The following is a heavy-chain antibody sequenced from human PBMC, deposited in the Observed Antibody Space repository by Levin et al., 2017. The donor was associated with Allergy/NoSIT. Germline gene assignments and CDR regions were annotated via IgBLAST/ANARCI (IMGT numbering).Heavy chain of an antibody. CDR2: ISSSGSTI. CDR1: GFTFSNYE. V-gene: IGHV3-48*03. Sequence: LSLTCAASGFTFSNYEMNWVRQAPGKGLEWVSYISSSGSTIYYADSVKGRFTISRDNAKNSLYLQMNSLRAEDTAVYYCARGRAYSGSPRNFDYWGQGTLVTVSS. CDR3: ARGRAYSGSPRNFDY. D-gene: IGHD1-26*01. J-gene: IGHJ4*02.